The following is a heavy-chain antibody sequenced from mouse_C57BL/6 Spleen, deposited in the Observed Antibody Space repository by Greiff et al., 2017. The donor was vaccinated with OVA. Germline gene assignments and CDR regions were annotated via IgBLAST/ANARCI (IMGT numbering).Heavy chain of an antibody. CDR2: INPSSGYT. CDR3: ARGYDPYYYAMDY. D-gene: IGHD2-3*01. J-gene: IGHJ4*01. Sequence: VQLQQSGAELARPGASVKMSCKASGYTFTSYTMHWVKQRPGQGLEWIGYINPSSGYTKYNQKFKDKATLTADKSSSTDYMQLSSLTSEDSAVYYCARGYDPYYYAMDYWGQGTSVTVSS. CDR1: GYTFTSYT. V-gene: IGHV1-4*01.